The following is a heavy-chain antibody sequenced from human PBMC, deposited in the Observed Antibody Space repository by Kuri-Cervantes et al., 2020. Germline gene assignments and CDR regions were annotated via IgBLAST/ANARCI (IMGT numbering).Heavy chain of an antibody. Sequence: GGSLRLSCSASGVTFSKYTMNWIRQAPGKGLEWVSSTSSTSKFIYYADTVKGRFTISRDNARDSLYLQMNSRRAEDSGVYYCARSEGSFTDAFDVWGLGARVTVSS. CDR1: GVTFSKYT. CDR2: TSSTSKFI. V-gene: IGHV3-21*01. J-gene: IGHJ3*01. D-gene: IGHD2-15*01. CDR3: ARSEGSFTDAFDV.